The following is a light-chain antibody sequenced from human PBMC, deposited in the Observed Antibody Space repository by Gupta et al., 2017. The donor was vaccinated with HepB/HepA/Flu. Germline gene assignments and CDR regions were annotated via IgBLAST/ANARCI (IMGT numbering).Light chain of an antibody. CDR1: SSNIGAGYD. V-gene: IGLV1-40*01. CDR3: QSYDSSLSAGV. CDR2: GNS. Sequence: QSVLTQPRSVSAAPGQRVPSSCTGRSSNIGAGYDVHWYQQLPGTAPKLLIHGNSNRPSGVPDRFSGSKSGTSASLAITGLQAEDEADYYCQSYDSSLSAGVFGGGTKLTVL. J-gene: IGLJ2*01.